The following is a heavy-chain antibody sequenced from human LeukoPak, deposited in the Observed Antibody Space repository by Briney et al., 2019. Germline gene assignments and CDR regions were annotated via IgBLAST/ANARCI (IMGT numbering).Heavy chain of an antibody. J-gene: IGHJ3*02. V-gene: IGHV1-18*01. CDR1: GYTFTSYG. CDR2: ISAYNGNT. Sequence: ASVKVSCKASGYTFTSYGISWVRQAPGQGLEWMGWISAYNGNTNYAQKLQGRVTMTTDTSTSTAYMELRGLRSDDTAVYYCAREGLWFGESKQAFDIWGQGTMVTVSS. CDR3: AREGLWFGESKQAFDI. D-gene: IGHD3-10*01.